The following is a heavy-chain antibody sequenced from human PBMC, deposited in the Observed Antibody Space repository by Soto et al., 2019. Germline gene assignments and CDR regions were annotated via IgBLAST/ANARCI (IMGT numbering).Heavy chain of an antibody. V-gene: IGHV4-34*01. D-gene: IGHD2-2*01. CDR2: INHSGST. J-gene: IGHJ4*02. CDR1: GGSFSGYY. Sequence: SETLSLTCAVYGGSFSGYYWSWIRQPPGKELEWIGEINHSGSTNYNPSLKSRVTISVDTSKNQFSLKLSSVTAADTAVYYCARGGLYCGSKSCLKQYYFDYWGQGNLVTVSS. CDR3: ARGGLYCGSKSCLKQYYFDY.